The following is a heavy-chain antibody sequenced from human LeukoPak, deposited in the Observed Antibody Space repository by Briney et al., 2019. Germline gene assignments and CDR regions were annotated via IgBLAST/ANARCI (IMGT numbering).Heavy chain of an antibody. CDR1: GFTFSSYE. CDR3: ARGGTTVTNGDLDYYYYGMDV. Sequence: GESLRLSCAASGFTFSSYEMNWVRQAPGKGLEWVSYISSSGSTIYYADSVKGRFTISRDNAKNSLYLQMNSLRAEDTAVYYCARGGTTVTNGDLDYYYYGMDVWGQGTTVTVSS. CDR2: ISSSGSTI. D-gene: IGHD4-17*01. J-gene: IGHJ6*02. V-gene: IGHV3-48*03.